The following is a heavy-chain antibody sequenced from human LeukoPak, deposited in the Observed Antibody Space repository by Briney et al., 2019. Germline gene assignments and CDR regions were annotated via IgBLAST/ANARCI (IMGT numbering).Heavy chain of an antibody. Sequence: ASVKVSCKASGYTFTSYYMHWVRQAPGQGLEWMGIINPSRGSTSYAQRFQGRVTMTRDMSTSTVYMDLGSLRFEDTAFYYCASGGHIRVYDSNPYYGHYWGQGTLVTVSS. D-gene: IGHD3-22*01. J-gene: IGHJ4*02. CDR2: INPSRGST. V-gene: IGHV1-46*01. CDR1: GYTFTSYY. CDR3: ASGGHIRVYDSNPYYGHY.